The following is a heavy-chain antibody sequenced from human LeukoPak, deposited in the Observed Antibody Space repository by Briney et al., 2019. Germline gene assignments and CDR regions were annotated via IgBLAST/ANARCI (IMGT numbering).Heavy chain of an antibody. J-gene: IGHJ3*02. V-gene: IGHV3-23*01. D-gene: IGHD1-1*01. CDR2: ISGSGSSR. CDR3: ATGGDFDVFDI. Sequence: PGGSLRPSCAASGFTFSVYAMSGVRQAPTKGLRCGSAISGSGSSRDYADSVKGRVTISRDNSKNTLYLQLNSLRPEDTDVYYRATGGDFDVFDIWGQAKMLTVYS. CDR1: GFTFSVYA.